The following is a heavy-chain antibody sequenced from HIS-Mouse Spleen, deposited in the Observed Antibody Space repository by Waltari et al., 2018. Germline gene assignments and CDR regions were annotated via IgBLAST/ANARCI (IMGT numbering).Heavy chain of an antibody. CDR3: AREIPYSSSWYDWYFDL. D-gene: IGHD6-13*01. Sequence: QLQLQESGPGLVKPSETLSLTCTVSGGSISSSRYHWRGIRQPPGKGLEWIGSIYYSGSTYYNPSLKSRVTISVDTSKNQFSLKLSSVTAADTAVYYCAREIPYSSSWYDWYFDLWGRGTLVTVSS. CDR2: IYYSGST. V-gene: IGHV4-39*07. CDR1: GGSISSSRYH. J-gene: IGHJ2*01.